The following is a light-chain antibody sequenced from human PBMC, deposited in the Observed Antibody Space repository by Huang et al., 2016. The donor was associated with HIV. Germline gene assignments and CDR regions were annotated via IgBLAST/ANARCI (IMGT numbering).Light chain of an antibody. CDR1: QSISSY. V-gene: IGKV1-39*01. CDR3: QQSYSTPLFT. J-gene: IGKJ3*01. CDR2: AAS. Sequence: DIQMTQSPSSLSASVGDRVTITCRASQSISSYLNWYQQKPGKAPKLLIYAASSCQSGVPSRFSGSGSGTDFTLTISSLQPEDFATYYCQQSYSTPLFTFGPGTKVDIK.